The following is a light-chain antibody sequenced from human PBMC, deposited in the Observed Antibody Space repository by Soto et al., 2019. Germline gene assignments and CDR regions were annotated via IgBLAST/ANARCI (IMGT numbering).Light chain of an antibody. J-gene: IGKJ1*01. CDR2: GAS. V-gene: IGKV3-20*01. CDR1: QSVSSSY. Sequence: EIVLTQSPGTLSLSPGERATLSCRASQSVSSSYLAWYQQKPGQAPRLLIYGASSRATGIPDRFSGSGSGTDITLTISRLEPEDFAVYYCQHYGSTPGGTFGQGTKVEIK. CDR3: QHYGSTPGGT.